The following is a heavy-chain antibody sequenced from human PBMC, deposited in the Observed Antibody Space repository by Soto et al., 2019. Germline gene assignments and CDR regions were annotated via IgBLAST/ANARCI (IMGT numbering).Heavy chain of an antibody. CDR2: IYYSGST. Sequence: SETLSLTCTVSGGSVRSGSHYWSWIRQPPGKGLEWIGYIYYSGSTKYNPSLKSRVTMSVDTSKNQFSLKLSSVTAADTAVYYCAREGVGSDDYWGQGTLVTVSS. J-gene: IGHJ4*02. V-gene: IGHV4-61*01. D-gene: IGHD3-16*01. CDR3: AREGVGSDDY. CDR1: GGSVRSGSHY.